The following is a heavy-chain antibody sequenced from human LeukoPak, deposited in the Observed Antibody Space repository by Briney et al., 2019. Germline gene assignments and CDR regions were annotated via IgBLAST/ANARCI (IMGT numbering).Heavy chain of an antibody. J-gene: IGHJ4*02. V-gene: IGHV3-23*01. CDR1: GFTFSSYA. CDR2: ISGSGGST. D-gene: IGHD6-6*01. CDR3: AKDSYSSSSGGVFDY. Sequence: GGSLRLSCAASGFTFSSYAMSWVRQAPGKGLEWVSAISGSGGSTYYADSVKGRFTISRDNSKNTLYLQMNSLRAEDTAVYYCAKDSYSSSSGGVFDYWGQGTLVTVSS.